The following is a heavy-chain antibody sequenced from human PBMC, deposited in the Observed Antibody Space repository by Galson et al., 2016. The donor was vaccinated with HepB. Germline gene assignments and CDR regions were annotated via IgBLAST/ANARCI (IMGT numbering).Heavy chain of an antibody. CDR2: ISGSGDTT. D-gene: IGHD6-13*01. CDR1: GFTFSTYA. J-gene: IGHJ4*02. CDR3: AKWSDAAATY. V-gene: IGHV3-23*01. Sequence: SLRLSCAGTGFTFSTYAMSWVRQAPGKRLEWVSAISGSGDTTYYADSVKGRFSISRDNSKNTLYLQMSSLTAEDTAVYYCAKWSDAAATYWGQGALVTGSS.